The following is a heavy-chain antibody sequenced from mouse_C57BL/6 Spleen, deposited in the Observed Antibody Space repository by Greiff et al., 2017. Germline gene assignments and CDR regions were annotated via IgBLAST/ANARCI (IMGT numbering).Heavy chain of an antibody. CDR3: ARFCDVGFYY. D-gene: IGHD6-1*01. Sequence: VQLQQSGAERVQPGASVKISCKASGYAFRSYWMNWVKQRPGKGLEWIGQIYPGDGDTNYNGKFKGKATLTADKSSSTAYMHLSSLNSDVSAVYFCARFCDVGFYYWGQGTTPTVSS. CDR2: IYPGDGDT. V-gene: IGHV1-80*01. J-gene: IGHJ2*01. CDR1: GYAFRSYW.